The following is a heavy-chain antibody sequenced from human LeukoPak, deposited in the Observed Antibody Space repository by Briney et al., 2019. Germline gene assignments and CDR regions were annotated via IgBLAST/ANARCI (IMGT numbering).Heavy chain of an antibody. CDR1: GDSVSNDNAV. D-gene: IGHD6-19*01. Sequence: SQTLSLTCAISGDSVSNDNAVWNWVRQSPSRGLEWLGRTYYRSKWYYDYPVSVKSRITFNVDTSKNQFSLHLNSVSPEDTAVYYCARYGGGWSLDYWGQGTLVTVSS. V-gene: IGHV6-1*01. CDR2: TYYRSKWYY. J-gene: IGHJ4*02. CDR3: ARYGGGWSLDY.